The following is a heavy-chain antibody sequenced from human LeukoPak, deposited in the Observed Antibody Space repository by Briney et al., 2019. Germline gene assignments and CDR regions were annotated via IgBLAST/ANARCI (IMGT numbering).Heavy chain of an antibody. D-gene: IGHD3-3*01. J-gene: IGHJ4*02. Sequence: PSETLSLTCTVSGGSISSHYWSWIRQPPGKGLEWIGYIYYSGSTNYNPSLKSRVTISVDTSKNQFSLKLSSVTAADTSVYYCARQSWVNIPEQFDYWGQGTLVTVSS. V-gene: IGHV4-59*11. CDR2: IYYSGST. CDR1: GGSISSHY. CDR3: ARQSWVNIPEQFDY.